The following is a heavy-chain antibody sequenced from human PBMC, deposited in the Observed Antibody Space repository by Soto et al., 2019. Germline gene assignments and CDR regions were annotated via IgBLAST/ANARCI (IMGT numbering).Heavy chain of an antibody. CDR1: GFTFDYYW. J-gene: IGHJ3*01. CDR2: VHSGGTTT. CDR3: ARGDRGGFDL. Sequence: EVQLVESGGGLVQPGESLRLSCEASGFTFDYYWRHWVRQAPGKGLVWVSRVHSGGTTTTYADSVKGRFTISRDNARNTVSLQMSSLRAEDTAIYYCARGDRGGFDLWGHGTMVTVSS. V-gene: IGHV3-74*01. D-gene: IGHD3-10*01.